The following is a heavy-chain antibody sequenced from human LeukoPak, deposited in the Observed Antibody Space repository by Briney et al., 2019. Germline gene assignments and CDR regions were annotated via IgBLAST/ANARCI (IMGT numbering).Heavy chain of an antibody. CDR3: AKVPYSGFYDSSGYYYYFDY. J-gene: IGHJ4*02. Sequence: GGSLRLSCAASGFTFSKYAVSWVRQAPGKGLEWVSSISGSGDSTYYADSVKGRFTISRDNSKNTLFLQMNSLGADDTAVYYCAKVPYSGFYDSSGYYYYFDYWGQGTLVTVSS. V-gene: IGHV3-23*01. CDR2: ISGSGDST. D-gene: IGHD3-22*01. CDR1: GFTFSKYA.